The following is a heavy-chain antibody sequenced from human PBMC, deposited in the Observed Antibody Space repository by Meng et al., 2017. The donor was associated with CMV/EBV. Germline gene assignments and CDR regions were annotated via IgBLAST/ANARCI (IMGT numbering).Heavy chain of an antibody. CDR2: MNTNSGNT. J-gene: IGHJ6*02. D-gene: IGHD6-13*01. CDR3: GRRYSSLPYYYYGMDV. V-gene: IGHV1-8*03. CDR1: YSFTRYR. Sequence: YSFTRYRINGVRQANGQGLEWIEWMNTNSGNTGNAQTFQDRVTINRNTSISTAYMELSSLRSEDTAVYYCGRRYSSLPYYYYGMDVWGQGTTVTVSS.